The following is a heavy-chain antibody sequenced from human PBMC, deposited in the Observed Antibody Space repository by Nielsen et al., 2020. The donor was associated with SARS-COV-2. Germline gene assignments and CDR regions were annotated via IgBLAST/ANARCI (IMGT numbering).Heavy chain of an antibody. D-gene: IGHD2-2*01. CDR1: GFTFSSHA. V-gene: IGHV3-30*04. J-gene: IGHJ4*02. Sequence: GESLKISYATSGFTFSSHALHWVRQAPGKGLQWMAIISYDGTEHYADSVKGRFTISRDNSKNTAYLQMDSLKLEDTAVYFCARETIDHTSSFFDYWGQGTLVTVSS. CDR3: ARETIDHTSSFFDY. CDR2: ISYDGTE.